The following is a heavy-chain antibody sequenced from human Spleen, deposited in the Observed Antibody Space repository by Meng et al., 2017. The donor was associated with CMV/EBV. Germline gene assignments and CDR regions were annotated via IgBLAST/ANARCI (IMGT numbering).Heavy chain of an antibody. D-gene: IGHD1-26*01. Sequence: KTSGYRFDGFYIHWVRRAPGQGLEWMGLINPKDGVTKSAQKFEGRVSTTTDTAITTAYMELSSLRSDDTAFYYCTRRPLGSTRPFDHWGQGTLVTVSS. CDR3: TRRPLGSTRPFDH. CDR2: INPKDGVT. CDR1: GYRFDGFY. V-gene: IGHV1-2*06. J-gene: IGHJ4*02.